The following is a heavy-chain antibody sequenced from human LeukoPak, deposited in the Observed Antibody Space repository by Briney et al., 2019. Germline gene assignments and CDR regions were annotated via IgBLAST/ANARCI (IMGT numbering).Heavy chain of an antibody. CDR3: AKDREYSGSYRPGPTRYYYGMDV. V-gene: IGHV3-20*04. J-gene: IGHJ6*02. D-gene: IGHD1-26*01. CDR1: GLTFDDYG. CDR2: INWNGGST. Sequence: GGSLRLSCAASGLTFDDYGMSWVRQAPGKGLEWVSGINWNGGSTGYADSVKGRFTISRDNAKNSLYLQMNSLRAEDTALYFCAKDREYSGSYRPGPTRYYYGMDVWGQGTTVTVSS.